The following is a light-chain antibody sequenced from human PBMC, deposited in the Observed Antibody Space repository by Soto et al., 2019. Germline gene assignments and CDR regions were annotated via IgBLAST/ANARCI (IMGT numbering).Light chain of an antibody. CDR1: QSISSW. Sequence: DIQLTQSPSTLSASVGDRVTITCRASQSISSWLAWYQQKPGKAPNFLIYKTSNLESGVPSRFSGSGSGTEFPLTIRSLEADDFATYYCQYYNDYCWTFGQGTKVEIK. J-gene: IGKJ1*01. CDR3: QYYNDYCWT. V-gene: IGKV1-5*03. CDR2: KTS.